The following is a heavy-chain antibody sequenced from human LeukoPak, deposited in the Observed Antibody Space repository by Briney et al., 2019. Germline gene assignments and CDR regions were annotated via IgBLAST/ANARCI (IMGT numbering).Heavy chain of an antibody. CDR3: ARDPEKNYYDSSGYYNK. Sequence: PGGSLRLSCAGSGFTFSSYLMHWVRQAPGKGLVGVSRINRDGRNTNYADSVKGRFTISRDNAKNTLYLQMNSLRAEDTAVYYCARDPEKNYYDSSGYYNKWGQGTLVTVSS. J-gene: IGHJ4*02. CDR2: INRDGRNT. V-gene: IGHV3-74*01. CDR1: GFTFSSYL. D-gene: IGHD3-22*01.